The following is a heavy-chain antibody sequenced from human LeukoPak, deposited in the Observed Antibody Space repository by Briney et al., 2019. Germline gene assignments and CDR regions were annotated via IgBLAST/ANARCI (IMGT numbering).Heavy chain of an antibody. CDR3: ARDPYSGLFDY. D-gene: IGHD4-11*01. V-gene: IGHV3-21*01. CDR2: ISSSSSYV. Sequence: GGSLRLSCAASGFTFSSYSMNWVRQAPGKGLEWVSSISSSSSYVYYADSVKGRFTISRDNAKNSLYLQMNSLRAEDTALYYCARDPYSGLFDYWGQGTLVTVSS. CDR1: GFTFSSYS. J-gene: IGHJ4*02.